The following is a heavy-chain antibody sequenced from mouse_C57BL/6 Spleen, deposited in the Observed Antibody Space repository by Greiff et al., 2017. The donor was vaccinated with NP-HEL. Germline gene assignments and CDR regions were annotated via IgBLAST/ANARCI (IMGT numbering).Heavy chain of an antibody. D-gene: IGHD1-1*01. Sequence: EVKLMESGPELVKPGASVKIPCKASGYTFTDYNMDWVKQSHGKSLEWIGDINPNNGGTIYNQKFKGKATLTVDKSSSTAYMELRSLTSEDTAVYYCAREIYYYGSSYFDYWGQGTTLTVSS. CDR3: AREIYYYGSSYFDY. CDR2: INPNNGGT. V-gene: IGHV1-18*01. CDR1: GYTFTDYN. J-gene: IGHJ2*01.